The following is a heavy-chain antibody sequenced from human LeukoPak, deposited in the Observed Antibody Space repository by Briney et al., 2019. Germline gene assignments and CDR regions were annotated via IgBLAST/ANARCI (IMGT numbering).Heavy chain of an antibody. D-gene: IGHD6-19*01. CDR1: GFTFSTYA. CDR3: ASSRSSGWYYFYY. J-gene: IGHJ4*02. V-gene: IGHV3-30-3*01. CDR2: ISYDGSNK. Sequence: GRSLRLSCAASGFTFSTYAMHWVRQAPGKGLEWVAVISYDGSNKYYADSVKGRFTISRDNSKNTLYLQMNSLRAEDTAVYYCASSRSSGWYYFYYWGQGTLVTVSS.